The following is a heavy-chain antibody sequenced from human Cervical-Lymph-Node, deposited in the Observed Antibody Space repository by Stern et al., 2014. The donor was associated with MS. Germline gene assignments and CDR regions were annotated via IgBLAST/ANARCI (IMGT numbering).Heavy chain of an antibody. V-gene: IGHV5-51*01. CDR1: GFKFSIYW. Sequence: EVQLVESEAELTRPGESLKISCKGSGFKFSIYWIAWVRQMPGKGLEWMGIIYPGDSETRYSPSFQGQVTMSADKSTSTAYLQWSSLNASDTAMYFCARQTTAWASDVWGQGTLVTVSS. J-gene: IGHJ4*02. CDR2: IYPGDSET. D-gene: IGHD1-14*01. CDR3: ARQTTAWASDV.